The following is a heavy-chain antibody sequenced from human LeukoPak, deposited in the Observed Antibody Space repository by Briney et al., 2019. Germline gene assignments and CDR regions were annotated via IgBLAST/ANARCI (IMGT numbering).Heavy chain of an antibody. V-gene: IGHV3-30-3*01. Sequence: GGSLRLSCAASGFTFSSYAMHWVRQAPGKGLEWVAVISYDGSNKYYADSVKGRFTISRDNSKNTLYLQMNSLRAEDTAVYYCARGDVLEAGVGAFDTWGQGTMVTVSS. CDR2: ISYDGSNK. CDR1: GFTFSSYA. D-gene: IGHD6-19*01. J-gene: IGHJ3*02. CDR3: ARGDVLEAGVGAFDT.